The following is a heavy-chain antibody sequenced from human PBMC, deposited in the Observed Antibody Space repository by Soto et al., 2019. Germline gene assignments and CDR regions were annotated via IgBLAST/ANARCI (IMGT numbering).Heavy chain of an antibody. CDR1: GFSLSNTRMG. V-gene: IGHV2-26*01. CDR2: IFSTYEK. CDR3: APGQPDSFDI. Sequence: QVTLKESGPVLVKPTETLTLTCTVSGFSLSNTRMGVSWIRQPPGKALEWLAHIFSTYEKTSTTPLKCRLTTPTDTSKSQLVLTMPSTDPVDTATNYAAPGQPDSFDIRGQGTMVTVSS. J-gene: IGHJ3*02.